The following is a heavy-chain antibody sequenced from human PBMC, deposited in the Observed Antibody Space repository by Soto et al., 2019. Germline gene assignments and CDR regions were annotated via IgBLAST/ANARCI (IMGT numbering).Heavy chain of an antibody. CDR1: GGSISSGGYS. Sequence: SETLSLTCAVSGGSISSGGYSWNWIRQPPGKGLEWIGYIFHSGSTYHNPSLKSRVTISVDRSKSQVSLKLSSVTAADTAMYYCARGIVPAVHPFDYWGQGILVIVSS. D-gene: IGHD2-2*01. V-gene: IGHV4-30-2*01. CDR3: ARGIVPAVHPFDY. J-gene: IGHJ4*02. CDR2: IFHSGST.